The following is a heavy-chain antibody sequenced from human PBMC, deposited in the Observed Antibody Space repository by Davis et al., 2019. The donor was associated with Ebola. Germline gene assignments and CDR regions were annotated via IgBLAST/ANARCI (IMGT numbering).Heavy chain of an antibody. D-gene: IGHD5-18*01. CDR3: ARGRRYSYGPPRY. V-gene: IGHV4-34*01. Sequence: SETLSLTCAVSGGSFSGYYWSWIRQPPGKGLEWIGEINHSGSTNYNPSLKSRVTISVDTSKNQFSLKLSSVTAADTAVYYCARGRRYSYGPPRYWGQETLVTVSS. J-gene: IGHJ4*02. CDR2: INHSGST. CDR1: GGSFSGYY.